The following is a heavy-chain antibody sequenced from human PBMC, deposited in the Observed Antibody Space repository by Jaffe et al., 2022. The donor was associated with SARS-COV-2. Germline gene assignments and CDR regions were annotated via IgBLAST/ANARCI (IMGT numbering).Heavy chain of an antibody. CDR3: ARRFYGEPDYYGMDV. D-gene: IGHD4-17*01. J-gene: IGHJ6*02. CDR2: IWYDGSNK. V-gene: IGHV3-33*01. CDR1: GFTFSSYG. Sequence: QVQLVESGGGVVQPGRSLRLSCAASGFTFSSYGMHWVRQAPGKGLEWVAVIWYDGSNKYYADSVKGRFTISRDNSKNTLYLQMNSLRAEDTAVYYCARRFYGEPDYYGMDVWGQGTTVTVSS.